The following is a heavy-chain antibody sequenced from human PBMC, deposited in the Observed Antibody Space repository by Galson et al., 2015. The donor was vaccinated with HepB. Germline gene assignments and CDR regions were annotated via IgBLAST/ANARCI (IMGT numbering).Heavy chain of an antibody. V-gene: IGHV3-30*04. D-gene: IGHD1-26*01. CDR3: GRGGGYSRAYNGMDV. J-gene: IGHJ6*02. CDR2: ISYDGSTE. CDR1: GFTFSNYA. Sequence: SLRLSCAASGFTFSNYALHWVRQAPGKGLEWVAVISYDGSTEYYAESVKGRFTISRDNSKNTLYLQMKSLRGEDTAAYYCGRGGGYSRAYNGMDVWGPGTTVTVSS.